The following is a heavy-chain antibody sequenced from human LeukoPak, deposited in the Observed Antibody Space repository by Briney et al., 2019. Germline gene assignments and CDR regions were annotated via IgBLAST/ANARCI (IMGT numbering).Heavy chain of an antibody. CDR3: ARGDLSPKTYDIVPFEY. CDR2: INPNSGGT. CDR1: GYTFTGYY. V-gene: IGHV1-2*02. J-gene: IGHJ4*02. Sequence: ASVKVSCKASGYTFTGYYLHWVRQAPGQGLEWMVWINPNSGGTNYAQKFQGRVTMTRDTSISTAYMELSRLRSDDTAVYYCARGDLSPKTYDIVPFEYWGQGTLVTVSS. D-gene: IGHD3-9*01.